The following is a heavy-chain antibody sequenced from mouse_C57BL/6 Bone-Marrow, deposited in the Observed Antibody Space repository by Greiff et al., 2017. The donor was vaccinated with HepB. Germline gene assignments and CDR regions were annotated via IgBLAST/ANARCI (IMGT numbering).Heavy chain of an antibody. D-gene: IGHD2-4*01. CDR2: SRNKANDYTT. CDR1: GFTFSDFY. J-gene: IGHJ1*03. Sequence: EVKVVESGGGLVQSGRSLRLSCATSGFTFSDFYMEWVRQAPGKGLEWIAASRNKANDYTTEYSASVKGRFIVSRDTSQSILYLQMNALRAEDTAIYYCARDARDYPYWYFDVWGTGTTVTVSS. CDR3: ARDARDYPYWYFDV. V-gene: IGHV7-1*01.